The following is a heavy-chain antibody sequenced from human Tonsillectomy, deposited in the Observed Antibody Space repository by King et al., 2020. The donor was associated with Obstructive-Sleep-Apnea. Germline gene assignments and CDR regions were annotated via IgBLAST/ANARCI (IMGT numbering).Heavy chain of an antibody. V-gene: IGHV5-10-1*01. CDR2: IDPSDSYT. J-gene: IGHJ4*02. CDR3: ARLNYDSSGYYRLFDY. Sequence: QLVQSGAEVKKPGESLRISCVGSGYSFTSYWITWVRQMPGKGLEWMGRIDPSDSYTNYSPSFQGHVTISADKSVCTAYLQWSSLKASDTAMYYCARLNYDSSGYYRLFDYWGQGTLGHRLL. CDR1: GYSFTSYW. D-gene: IGHD3-22*01.